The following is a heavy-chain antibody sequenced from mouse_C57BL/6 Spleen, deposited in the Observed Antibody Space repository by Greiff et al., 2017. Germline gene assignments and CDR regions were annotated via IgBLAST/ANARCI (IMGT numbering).Heavy chain of an antibody. Sequence: EVQLVESGGGLVKPGGSLTLSCAASGFTFSSYAMSWVRQTPEKRLAWVATISDGGSYTYYPDNVKGRFTISRDNAKNNLYLQMSHLKSEDTAMYYCARDGDYAFAYWGQGTLVTVSA. J-gene: IGHJ3*01. V-gene: IGHV5-4*01. CDR3: ARDGDYAFAY. CDR2: ISDGGSYT. CDR1: GFTFSSYA. D-gene: IGHD2-4*01.